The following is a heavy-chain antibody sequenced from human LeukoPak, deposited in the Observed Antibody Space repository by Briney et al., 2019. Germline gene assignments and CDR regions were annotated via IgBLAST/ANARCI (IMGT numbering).Heavy chain of an antibody. CDR3: ATGGYYDSSGSIAFDH. J-gene: IGHJ4*02. CDR2: SVGSGART. D-gene: IGHD3-22*01. Sequence: PGGSLRLSCVVSGFTFSSYWMSWVRQAPGKGLEWVSTSVGSGARTFNADSVKGRFTISRDNSKNTLYLQMNSLRAEDTAVYYCATGGYYDSSGSIAFDHWGQGTLVTVSS. V-gene: IGHV3-23*01. CDR1: GFTFSSYW.